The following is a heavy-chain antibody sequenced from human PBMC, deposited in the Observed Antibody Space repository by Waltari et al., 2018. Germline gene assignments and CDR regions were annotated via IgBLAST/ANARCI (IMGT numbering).Heavy chain of an antibody. Sequence: EVQLVESGGGLIQPGGSLRLSCAASGFTVSSNYMSWVRQAPGKGLEWVSVIYSGGSTYYADSVNGRFTISRDNSKNTLYLQMNSLRAEDTAVYYCARGIHDFWSGYISHFDYWGQGTLVTVSS. CDR3: ARGIHDFWSGYISHFDY. J-gene: IGHJ4*02. CDR2: IYSGGST. CDR1: GFTVSSNY. D-gene: IGHD3-3*01. V-gene: IGHV3-53*01.